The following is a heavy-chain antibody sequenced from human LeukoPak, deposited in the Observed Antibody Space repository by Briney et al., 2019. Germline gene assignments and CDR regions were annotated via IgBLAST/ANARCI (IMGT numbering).Heavy chain of an antibody. CDR3: AKDRRSRFGELSHDY. D-gene: IGHD3-10*01. CDR2: VLHDGSNQ. J-gene: IGHJ4*02. Sequence: SLRLSCAAAGFIFSAYGMHWVRQSPGKGLECVAVVLHDGSNQYYADSVKGRFTISIDNSQNTLHLQMNSLRPEDTAVYYCAKDRRSRFGELSHDYWGQGALVTVSS. V-gene: IGHV3-33*06. CDR1: GFIFSAYG.